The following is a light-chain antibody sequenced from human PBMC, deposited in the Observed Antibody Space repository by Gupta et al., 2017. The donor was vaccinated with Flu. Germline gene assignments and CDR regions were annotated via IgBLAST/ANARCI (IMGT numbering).Light chain of an antibody. CDR1: QDISNY. J-gene: IGKJ5*01. V-gene: IGKV1-33*01. Sequence: DIQMTQSPSSLSASVGDRVTTTCQASQDISNYLNWYQQKPGKAPKLLIYDASNLETGVPSRFSGSGSGTDFSFTISSLQPEDDAIYYCQQYDTFGQGTRLEIK. CDR2: DAS. CDR3: QQYDT.